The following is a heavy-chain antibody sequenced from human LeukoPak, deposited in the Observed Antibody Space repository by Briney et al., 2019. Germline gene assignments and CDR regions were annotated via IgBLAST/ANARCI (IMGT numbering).Heavy chain of an antibody. CDR1: GGSFSGYY. V-gene: IGHV4-34*01. Sequence: SETLSLTCAVYGGSFSGYYWSRIRQPPGKGLEWIGEINHSGSTNYNPSLKSRVTISVDTSKNQFSLKLSSVTAADTAVYYCASPHPYYYDSSGYDYWGQGTLVTVSS. D-gene: IGHD3-22*01. CDR2: INHSGST. CDR3: ASPHPYYYDSSGYDY. J-gene: IGHJ4*02.